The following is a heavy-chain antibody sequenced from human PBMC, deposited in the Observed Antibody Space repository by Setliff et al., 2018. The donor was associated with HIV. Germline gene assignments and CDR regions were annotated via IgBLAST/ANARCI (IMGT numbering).Heavy chain of an antibody. CDR2: INPKSGVA. D-gene: IGHD5-12*01. CDR3: ARAHFLVAMTRNWFDP. V-gene: IGHV1-2*06. J-gene: IGHJ5*02. CDR1: GYTFTDFY. Sequence: ASVKVSCKASGYTFTDFYIHWVRQAPGQGLEWIGRINPKSGVADYLKKFRGRATMTTDTSTNTAHMELIRPRFDDTAVYYCARAHFLVAMTRNWFDPWGQGTLVTVSS.